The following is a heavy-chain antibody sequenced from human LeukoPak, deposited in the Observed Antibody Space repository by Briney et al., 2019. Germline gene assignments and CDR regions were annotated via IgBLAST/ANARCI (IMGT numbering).Heavy chain of an antibody. Sequence: PGGSLRLSCAASEFTFSSYAMNWVRQAPGKGLEWVSAMSGSGGSTYYADSVKGRFTISRDNSKNTLYLQMNSLRAEDTAVYYCARDLGVYIAGYMDVWGKGTTVTVSS. V-gene: IGHV3-23*01. J-gene: IGHJ6*03. CDR2: MSGSGGST. CDR1: EFTFSSYA. D-gene: IGHD1-26*01. CDR3: ARDLGVYIAGYMDV.